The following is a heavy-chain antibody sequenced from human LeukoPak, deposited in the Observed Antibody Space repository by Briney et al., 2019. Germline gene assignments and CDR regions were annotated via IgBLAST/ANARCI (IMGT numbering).Heavy chain of an antibody. CDR2: INTDGTST. D-gene: IGHD5-24*01. CDR1: GFTFSSYW. J-gene: IGHJ4*02. V-gene: IGHV3-74*01. CDR3: ASDLGTVETL. Sequence: PGGSLRLSCAASGFTFSSYWMHWVRQAPGKGLVWVSRINTDGTSTSYADSVKGRFTISRDNAKNRDNTKNTLYLQMNSLTAEDTAVYYCASDLGTVETLWGQGTLVTVSS.